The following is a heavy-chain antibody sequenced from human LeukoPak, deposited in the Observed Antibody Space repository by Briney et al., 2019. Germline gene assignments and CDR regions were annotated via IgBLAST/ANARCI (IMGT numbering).Heavy chain of an antibody. CDR3: ARADYSSTWSHDYYYMDV. CDR1: GGSISSSSYY. CDR2: IYYSGST. V-gene: IGHV4-39*01. J-gene: IGHJ6*03. D-gene: IGHD6-13*01. Sequence: SETLSLTCTVSGGSISSSSYYWGRIRQPPGKGLEWIGSIYYSGSTYYNPSLKSRVTISVDTSKNQFSLKLSSVTAADTAVYYCARADYSSTWSHDYYYMDVWGKGTTVTVSS.